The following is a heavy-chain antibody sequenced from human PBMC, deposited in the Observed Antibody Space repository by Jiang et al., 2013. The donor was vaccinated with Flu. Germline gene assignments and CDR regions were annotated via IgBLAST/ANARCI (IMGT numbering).Heavy chain of an antibody. J-gene: IGHJ3*02. D-gene: IGHD2-2*01. CDR1: GFSLSTSGMC. CDR3: EAVRRYCSSTSCFHAFDI. CDR2: IDWDDDK. V-gene: IGHV2-70*11. Sequence: KPTQTLTLTCTFSGFSLSTSGMCVSWIRQPPGKALEWLARIDWDDDKYYSTSLKTRLTISKDTSKNQVVLTMTNMDPVDTATYYCEAVRRYCSSTSCFHAFDIWGQGAMVTVSS.